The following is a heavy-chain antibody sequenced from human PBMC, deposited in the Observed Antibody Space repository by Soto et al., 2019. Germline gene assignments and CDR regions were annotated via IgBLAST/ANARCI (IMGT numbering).Heavy chain of an antibody. D-gene: IGHD3-10*01. CDR1: DGSISSGGSY. V-gene: IGHV4-31*03. J-gene: IGHJ4*02. Sequence: VQLQESGPGLVKPSQTLSLTCTVSDGSISSGGSYWSWIRKHPGKGLEWIGYIYYSGSTYYNPSLKSRVTISVDTSKNQFSLKLSSVTAADTAVYYCVSVRGVNYFDYWGQGTLVTVSS. CDR2: IYYSGST. CDR3: VSVRGVNYFDY.